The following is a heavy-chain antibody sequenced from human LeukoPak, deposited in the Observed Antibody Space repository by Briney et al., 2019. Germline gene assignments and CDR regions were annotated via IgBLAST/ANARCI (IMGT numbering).Heavy chain of an antibody. Sequence: GGSLRLSCAAPGFTFSSYAMHWVRQAPGKGLEWVAVISYDGSNKYYADSVKGRFTISRDNAKNSLYLQMNSLRAEDTAVYYCTAGDAYWGQGTLVTVSS. CDR1: GFTFSSYA. CDR3: TAGDAY. CDR2: ISYDGSNK. J-gene: IGHJ4*02. D-gene: IGHD3-10*01. V-gene: IGHV3-30-3*01.